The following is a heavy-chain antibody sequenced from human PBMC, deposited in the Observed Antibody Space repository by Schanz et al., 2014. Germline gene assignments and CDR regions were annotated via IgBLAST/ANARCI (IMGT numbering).Heavy chain of an antibody. CDR3: TTDRGITVRPLFDC. V-gene: IGHV3-15*01. Sequence: EVQLVASGGGLVKPGGSLRLSCAVSGLTFSSAWMGWVRQAPGKGLEWVGRLKSKTDGGTTDYAAPVKGRFTISRDDSKNTIYLQMNFLKTEDTAVYFCTTDRGITVRPLFDCWGHGTLVTVAS. CDR2: LKSKTDGGTT. J-gene: IGHJ4*01. D-gene: IGHD6-6*01. CDR1: GLTFSSAW.